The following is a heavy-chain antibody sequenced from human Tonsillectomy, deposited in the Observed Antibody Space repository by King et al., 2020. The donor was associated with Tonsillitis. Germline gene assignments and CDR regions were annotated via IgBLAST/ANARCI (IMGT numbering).Heavy chain of an antibody. V-gene: IGHV4-39*01. D-gene: IGHD5-12*01. CDR1: SGSISSSTYY. CDR2: IYYSGST. Sequence: QLQESGPGLVKPSETLSLTCTVSSGSISSSTYYWGWIRQPPGKGLEWIGSIYYSGSTYYNPSLKSRVTISVGTSKNQFSLKLSSVTAADTAVYYCARRGGGWGYDYSEAPYHYYYMDVWGKGTTVTVSS. J-gene: IGHJ6*03. CDR3: ARRGGGWGYDYSEAPYHYYYMDV.